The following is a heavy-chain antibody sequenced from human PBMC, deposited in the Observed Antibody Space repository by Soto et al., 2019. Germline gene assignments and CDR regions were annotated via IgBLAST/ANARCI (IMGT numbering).Heavy chain of an antibody. CDR3: ARERGSRAMDY. CDR2: MNPNSVKT. Sequence: QVQLVQYGAEVQKPGASVKVSCKASGNTFTSYDINWVRQATGQGLEWGGWMNPNSVKTGYAQKFQGRVTMTRNTSISTAYMELSSLRSEDMAVYYCARERGSRAMDYWGQGTLVTVSS. D-gene: IGHD1-26*01. CDR1: GNTFTSYD. J-gene: IGHJ4*02. V-gene: IGHV1-8*01.